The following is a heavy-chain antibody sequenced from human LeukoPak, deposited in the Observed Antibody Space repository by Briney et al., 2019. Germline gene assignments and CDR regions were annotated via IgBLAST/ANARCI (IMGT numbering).Heavy chain of an antibody. D-gene: IGHD5-12*01. CDR2: ISDDSSFT. CDR1: GLVFGKYA. J-gene: IGHJ4*02. CDR3: AKGRCSGPGCDSFDY. V-gene: IGHV3-23*01. Sequence: GGSLRLSCAASGLVFGKYAMAWVRQAPGKGLECVSIISDDSSFTYYLDSVKGRSTIFRDNFKNTLYLHMNSLKAEDTAVYYCAKGRCSGPGCDSFDYWGQGALVTVSS.